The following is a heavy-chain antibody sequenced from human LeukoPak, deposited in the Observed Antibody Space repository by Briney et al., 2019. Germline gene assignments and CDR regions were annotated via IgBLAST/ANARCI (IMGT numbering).Heavy chain of an antibody. J-gene: IGHJ4*02. CDR1: GYTFTGYY. D-gene: IGHD6-6*01. V-gene: IGHV1-2*02. CDR2: INPNSGGT. CDR3: ARDQLRTAAPTDY. Sequence: GASVKVSCKASGYTFTGYYMHWVRQAPGQGLEWMGWINPNSGGTNYAQKFQGRVTMTRDTSISTAYMELSRLRSDDTAVYYCARDQLRTAAPTDYWGQGTLVTVSS.